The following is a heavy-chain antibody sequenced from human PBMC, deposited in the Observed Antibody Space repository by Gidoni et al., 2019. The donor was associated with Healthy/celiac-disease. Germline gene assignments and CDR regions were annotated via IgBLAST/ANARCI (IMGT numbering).Heavy chain of an antibody. CDR2: IYSGGST. Sequence: EVQLVESGGGLVQPGGSLRLSCAASGFPVSSNYMSWVRQAPGKGLEWVSVIYSGGSTYYADAVKGRFTISRDNSKNTLYLQMNSLRAEDTAVYYCARDPSITIFGVVTSGGMDVWGQGTTVTVSS. CDR3: ARDPSITIFGVVTSGGMDV. D-gene: IGHD3-3*01. J-gene: IGHJ6*02. V-gene: IGHV3-66*01. CDR1: GFPVSSNY.